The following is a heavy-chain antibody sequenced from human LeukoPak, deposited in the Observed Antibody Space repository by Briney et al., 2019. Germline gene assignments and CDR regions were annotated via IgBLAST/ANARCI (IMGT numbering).Heavy chain of an antibody. D-gene: IGHD1-26*01. Sequence: SETLSLTCAVSGGSISSSNWWSWVRQPPGKGLEWIGEIYRSGSTNYNPSLKSRVTISVDKSKNQFSLKLSSVTAADTAVYYCARGNSGRNRAFDIWGQGTMVTVSS. V-gene: IGHV4-4*02. CDR1: GGSISSSNW. CDR3: ARGNSGRNRAFDI. CDR2: IYRSGST. J-gene: IGHJ3*02.